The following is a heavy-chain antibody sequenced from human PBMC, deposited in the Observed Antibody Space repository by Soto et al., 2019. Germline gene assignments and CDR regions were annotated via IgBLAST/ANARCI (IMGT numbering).Heavy chain of an antibody. CDR3: TTDREVVVITY. Sequence: WGSLRLSCAASGFTFSNAWMSWVRQAPGKGLEWVGRIKSKTDGGTTDYAAPVKGRFTISRDDSKNTLYLQMNSLKTEDTAVYYCTTDREVVVITYWGQGTLVTVSS. CDR1: GFTFSNAW. J-gene: IGHJ4*02. D-gene: IGHD3-22*01. CDR2: IKSKTDGGTT. V-gene: IGHV3-15*01.